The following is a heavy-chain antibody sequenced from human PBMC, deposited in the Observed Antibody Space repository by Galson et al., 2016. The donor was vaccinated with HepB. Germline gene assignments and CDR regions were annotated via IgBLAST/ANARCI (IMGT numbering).Heavy chain of an antibody. Sequence: QSGAEVKKPGESLKISCKGSGYTFIDYWIAWVRQMPGKGLEWMGIIFPGDSKTRYSPSFQGQVTISADKSINTAYLEWSTLKASDTAIYYCARFAQLVLFDYWGQGALVAVSS. CDR3: ARFAQLVLFDY. CDR2: IFPGDSKT. V-gene: IGHV5-51*01. CDR1: GYTFIDYW. J-gene: IGHJ4*02. D-gene: IGHD6-13*01.